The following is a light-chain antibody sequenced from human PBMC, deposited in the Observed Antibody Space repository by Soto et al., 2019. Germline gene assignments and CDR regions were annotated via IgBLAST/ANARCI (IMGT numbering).Light chain of an antibody. CDR2: HAS. Sequence: DIQMTQSPSSLSASVGDRVTITCQASQDISNYLNWYQQKPGKAPKLLIYHASNLETGVPSRFSGSGSATDFTFTISSLQPEDIATYYCQHYDSLPLAFGPGTKVDIK. CDR3: QHYDSLPLA. V-gene: IGKV1-33*01. J-gene: IGKJ3*01. CDR1: QDISNY.